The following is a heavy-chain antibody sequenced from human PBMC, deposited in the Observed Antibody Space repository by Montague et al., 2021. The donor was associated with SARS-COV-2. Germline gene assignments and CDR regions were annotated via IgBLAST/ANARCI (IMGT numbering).Heavy chain of an antibody. CDR3: ARSVGASSSSWPLPPHFDY. CDR1: GDSVSSNNVA. Sequence: CAISGDSVSSNNVAWNWIRQSPSRGLEWLGRTYYRSKWYNDYALXVKSRITINPDTSKNQFSLQLNSVTPEDTAVYYCARSVGASSSSWPLPPHFDYWGQGTLVTVSS. V-gene: IGHV6-1*01. CDR2: TYYRSKWYN. J-gene: IGHJ4*02. D-gene: IGHD6-13*01.